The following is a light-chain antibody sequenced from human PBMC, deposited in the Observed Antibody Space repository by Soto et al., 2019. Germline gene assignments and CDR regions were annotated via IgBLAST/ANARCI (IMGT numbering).Light chain of an antibody. CDR1: QTISSW. Sequence: DIQMTQSPSTLSGAVGDRVTITCRASQTISSWLAWYQQKPGKAPKLLIYKASTLKSGVPSRFSGSGSGTEFTITISSLQPDDFAIYYGQHYNSYSEAFGPGTKV. CDR2: KAS. V-gene: IGKV1-5*03. J-gene: IGKJ1*01. CDR3: QHYNSYSEA.